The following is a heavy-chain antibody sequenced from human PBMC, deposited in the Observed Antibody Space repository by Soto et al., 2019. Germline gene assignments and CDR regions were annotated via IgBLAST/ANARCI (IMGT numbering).Heavy chain of an antibody. D-gene: IGHD3-3*01. Sequence: SETLSLTCTVSGGSISSSSYYWGWIRQPPGKGLEWIGSIYYSGSTYYNPSLKSRVTISVDTSKNQFSLKLSSVTAADTAVYYCARTIRFLEWFWFDPWGQGTLVTVSS. CDR2: IYYSGST. CDR1: GGSISSSSYY. CDR3: ARTIRFLEWFWFDP. J-gene: IGHJ5*02. V-gene: IGHV4-39*01.